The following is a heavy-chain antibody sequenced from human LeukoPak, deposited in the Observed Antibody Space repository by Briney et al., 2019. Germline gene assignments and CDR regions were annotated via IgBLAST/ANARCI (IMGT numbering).Heavy chain of an antibody. D-gene: IGHD6-25*01. V-gene: IGHV3-21*01. J-gene: IGHJ4*02. CDR3: ARGQRVFDY. CDR2: ISTGSNYI. CDR1: GFTFSSYG. Sequence: GGSPRLSCAASGFTFSSYGMHWVRQAPGKGLEWVSSISTGSNYIYYADSVKGRFTISRDNAKNSLYLQMNSLRVEDTAVYYCARGQRVFDYWGQGTLVTVSS.